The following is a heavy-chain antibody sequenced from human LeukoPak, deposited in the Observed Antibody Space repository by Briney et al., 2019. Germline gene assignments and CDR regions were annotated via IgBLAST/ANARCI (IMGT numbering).Heavy chain of an antibody. CDR3: ARDHPFRYCSSTSCYAWDY. J-gene: IGHJ4*02. D-gene: IGHD2-2*01. CDR1: GFTFSSYS. Sequence: GGSLRLSCAASGFTFSSYSMNWVRQAPGKGLEWVSSISSSSSYIYYADSVKGRFTISRDNAKNSLYLQMNSLRAEDTAVYYCARDHPFRYCSSTSCYAWDYWGQGTLVTVFS. V-gene: IGHV3-21*01. CDR2: ISSSSSYI.